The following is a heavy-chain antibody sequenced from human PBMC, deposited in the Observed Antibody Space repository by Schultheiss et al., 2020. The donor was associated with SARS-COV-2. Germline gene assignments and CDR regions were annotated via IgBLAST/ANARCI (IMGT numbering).Heavy chain of an antibody. Sequence: GGSLRLSCAASGFTFSSYGMHWVRQAPGKGLEWVANIKQDGSEKYYTDSVKGRFTISRDNAKNSVFLQMNNVRAEDTAVYYCARDLGIAVAGGMDVWGQGTTVTVSS. D-gene: IGHD6-19*01. CDR3: ARDLGIAVAGGMDV. CDR1: GFTFSSYG. CDR2: IKQDGSEK. J-gene: IGHJ6*02. V-gene: IGHV3-7*01.